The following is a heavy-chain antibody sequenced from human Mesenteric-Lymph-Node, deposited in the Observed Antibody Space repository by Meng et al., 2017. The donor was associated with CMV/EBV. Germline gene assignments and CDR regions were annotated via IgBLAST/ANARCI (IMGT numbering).Heavy chain of an antibody. CDR2: INHGGST. CDR3: VRGGYCGGGTCAGQSAFDY. Sequence: SFSDYYSTWIRQPPGRGLEWIGEINHGGSTHYNPSLKGRVTISVDTSKNQFSLKLTFVTDADTAVYYCVRGGYCGGGTCAGQSAFDYWGQGTLVTVSS. J-gene: IGHJ4*02. V-gene: IGHV4-34*01. CDR1: SFSDYY. D-gene: IGHD2-15*01.